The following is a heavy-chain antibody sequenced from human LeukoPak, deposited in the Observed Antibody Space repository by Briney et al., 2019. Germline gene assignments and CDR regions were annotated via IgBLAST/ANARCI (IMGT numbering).Heavy chain of an antibody. CDR3: TREHIVVVPAAMALFYYYYMDV. D-gene: IGHD2-2*01. Sequence: GGSLRLSCTASGFTFGDYAMSWVRQAPGKGLEWVGFIRSKAYGGTTEYAASVKGRFTISRDDSKSIAYLQMNSLKTEDTAVYYCTREHIVVVPAAMALFYYYYMDVWAKGPRSPSP. J-gene: IGHJ6*03. CDR1: GFTFGDYA. V-gene: IGHV3-49*04. CDR2: IRSKAYGGTT.